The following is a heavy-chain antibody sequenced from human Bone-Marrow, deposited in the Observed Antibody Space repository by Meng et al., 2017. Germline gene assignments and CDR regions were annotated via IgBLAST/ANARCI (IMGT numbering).Heavy chain of an antibody. CDR2: IWYDGSNK. Sequence: GESLKISCAASGFTFSSYGMHWVRQAPGKGLEWVAVIWYDGSNKYYADSVKGRFTISRDNSKNTLYLQMNSLRAEDTAVYYCARDDRERWLQVYYFDYWGQGTLVTVSS. J-gene: IGHJ4*02. CDR1: GFTFSSYG. V-gene: IGHV3-33*01. CDR3: ARDDRERWLQVYYFDY. D-gene: IGHD5-24*01.